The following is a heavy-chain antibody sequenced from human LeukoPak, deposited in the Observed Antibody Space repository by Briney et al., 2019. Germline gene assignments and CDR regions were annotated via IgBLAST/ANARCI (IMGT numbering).Heavy chain of an antibody. CDR1: GSTLSEVS. Sequence: WASVKVSCKVSGSTLSEVSIHWVRQAPGKGLEWMGGLDPEDGEILYAQRFQGRVTMTEDTSTTTAYMELSSLTSDDTAVYYCATEEAGSFSAFDCWGQGTRVTVSS. CDR3: ATEEAGSFSAFDC. CDR2: LDPEDGEI. D-gene: IGHD1-26*01. V-gene: IGHV1-24*01. J-gene: IGHJ4*02.